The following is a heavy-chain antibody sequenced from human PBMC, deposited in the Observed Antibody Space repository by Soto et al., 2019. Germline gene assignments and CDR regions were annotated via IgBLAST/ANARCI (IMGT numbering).Heavy chain of an antibody. Sequence: EVQLVESGGGLVQPGVSLRLSCTASGFMFSTYLMSWVRQAPGKGLEWVANIRQGGKEKFYVYAVKGRCTISRDSAKKSLYLQMNSLIAEDMAVYYCVGALTYEVPYYYYGMDVWGQGTTVTVSS. V-gene: IGHV3-7*01. CDR1: GFMFSTYL. J-gene: IGHJ6*02. CDR2: IRQGGKEK. CDR3: VGALTYEVPYYYYGMDV. D-gene: IGHD3-16*01.